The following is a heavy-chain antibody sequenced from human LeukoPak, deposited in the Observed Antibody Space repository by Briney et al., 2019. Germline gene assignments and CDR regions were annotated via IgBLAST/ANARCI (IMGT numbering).Heavy chain of an antibody. V-gene: IGHV4-30-2*01. CDR3: ARETGRYGDYVSDY. CDR2: IYHSGST. Sequence: ASQTLSLTCAVSGGSISSGGYSWSWIRQPPGKGLEWIGYIYHSGSTYYNPSLKSRVTISVDRSKNQFSLKLSSVTAADTAMYYCARETGRYGDYVSDYWGQGTLVTVSS. J-gene: IGHJ4*02. CDR1: GGSISSGGYS. D-gene: IGHD4-17*01.